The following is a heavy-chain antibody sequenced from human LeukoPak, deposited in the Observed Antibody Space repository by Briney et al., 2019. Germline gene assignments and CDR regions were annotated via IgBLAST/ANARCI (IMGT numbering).Heavy chain of an antibody. CDR1: GFTFSNYN. CDR3: ARAGLGYCSSTSCYTNSDY. CDR2: ISSSSSTI. Sequence: GGSLRLSCAASGFTFSNYNMNWVRQAPGKGLEWVSYISSSSSTIYYADSVKGRFTISRDNAKNSLYLQMNSLRAEDTAVYYCARAGLGYCSSTSCYTNSDYWGQGTLVTVSS. D-gene: IGHD2-2*02. J-gene: IGHJ4*02. V-gene: IGHV3-48*01.